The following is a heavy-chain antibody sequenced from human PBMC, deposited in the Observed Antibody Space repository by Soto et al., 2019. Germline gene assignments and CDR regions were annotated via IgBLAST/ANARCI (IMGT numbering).Heavy chain of an antibody. CDR3: ARASKIFGVVAASDY. V-gene: IGHV1-46*03. D-gene: IGHD3-3*01. J-gene: IGHJ4*02. CDR1: GYTFTSYY. CDR2: INPSGGST. Sequence: QVQLVQSGAEVKKPGASVKVSRKAAGYTFTSYYMHWVRQAPGLGLAWMGIINPSGGSTSYAQKLQGRDTMTRDTSTSTVYMELSSLRSEDTAVYYCARASKIFGVVAASDYWGQGTLVTVSS.